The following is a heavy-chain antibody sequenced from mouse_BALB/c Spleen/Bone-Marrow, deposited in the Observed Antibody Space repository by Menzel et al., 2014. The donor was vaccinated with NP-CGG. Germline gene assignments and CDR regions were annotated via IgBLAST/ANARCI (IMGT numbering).Heavy chain of an antibody. J-gene: IGHJ3*01. D-gene: IGHD2-1*01. CDR2: INPGSGGT. Sequence: VKLQESGAELVRPGTSVKVSCKASGYAFTSYLIEWVKQRPGQGLEWIGVINPGSGGTNYNEKFKGRATLTADKSSSTAYMQLSSLTSDDSAVYFCARRGPLYGNEASFAYWGQGTLVTVSA. CDR3: ARRGPLYGNEASFAY. V-gene: IGHV1-54*01. CDR1: GYAFTSYL.